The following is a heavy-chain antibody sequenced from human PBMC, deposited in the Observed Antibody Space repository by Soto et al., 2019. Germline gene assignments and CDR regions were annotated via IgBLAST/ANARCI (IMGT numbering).Heavy chain of an antibody. CDR1: GFAFSSYA. Sequence: GGSLRLSCAASGFAFSSYAMSWVRQAPGKGLEWVSAISGSGVSTYYADSVKGRFTIARDNAKNTVYLQMNSLRAEDTAVYYCARSPLRTIFGVVIPSRGGMDVWGQGTTVTVSS. CDR2: ISGSGVST. V-gene: IGHV3-23*01. CDR3: ARSPLRTIFGVVIPSRGGMDV. D-gene: IGHD3-3*01. J-gene: IGHJ6*02.